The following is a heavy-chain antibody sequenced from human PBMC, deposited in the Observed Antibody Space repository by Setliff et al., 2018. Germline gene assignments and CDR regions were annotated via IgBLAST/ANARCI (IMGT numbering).Heavy chain of an antibody. CDR2: SYNSGNT. Sequence: SETLSLTCSVSGGSISSSIYSWDWIRQPPGKGLEWIGNSYNSGNTYYNASLKSRVTMSVDTSRNQLSLKLTSVTAADTAVYYCARHVGSRSRGYNYYYYYMDVWGKGTTVTVSS. CDR1: GGSISSSIYS. CDR3: ARHVGSRSRGYNYYYYYMDV. J-gene: IGHJ6*03. D-gene: IGHD3-10*01. V-gene: IGHV4-39*01.